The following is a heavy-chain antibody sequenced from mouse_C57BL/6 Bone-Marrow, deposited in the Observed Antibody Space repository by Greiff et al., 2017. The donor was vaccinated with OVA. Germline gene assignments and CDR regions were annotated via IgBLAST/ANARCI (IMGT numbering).Heavy chain of an antibody. J-gene: IGHJ2*01. CDR3: ARSRLRLYFDN. D-gene: IGHD2-4*01. CDR2: IDPSDSYT. CDR1: GYTFTSYW. V-gene: IGHV1-69*01. Sequence: QVQLQQPGAELVMPGASVKLSCKASGYTFTSYWMHWVKQRPGQGLEWIGEIDPSDSYTNYNQKFKGKSTLTVDKSSSTAYMQLSSLTSEDSAVYYCARSRLRLYFDNWGQGTTLTVSS.